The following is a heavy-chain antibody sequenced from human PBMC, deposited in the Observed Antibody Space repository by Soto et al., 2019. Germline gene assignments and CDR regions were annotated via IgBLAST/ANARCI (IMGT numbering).Heavy chain of an antibody. J-gene: IGHJ6*03. D-gene: IGHD3-10*01. V-gene: IGHV4-34*01. CDR1: GGSFSGYY. Sequence: TSETLSLTCAVYGGSFSGYYWSWIRQPPGKGLEWIGEINHSGSTNYNPSLKSRVTISVDTSKNQFSLKLSSVTAADTAVYYCARGSEGSWYMDVWGKGTTVTVSS. CDR2: INHSGST. CDR3: ARGSEGSWYMDV.